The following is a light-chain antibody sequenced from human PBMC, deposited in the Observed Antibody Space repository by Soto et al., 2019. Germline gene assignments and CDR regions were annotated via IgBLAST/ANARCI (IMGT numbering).Light chain of an antibody. V-gene: IGLV2-14*01. CDR1: TSDIGAYNY. CDR3: CSSTGISPLI. Sequence: QSVLTQPASVSGSPGQSITISCTGTTSDIGAYNYVSWYQQHAGKAPKLIIYEVSHRPSGVSNRFSGSKSGSTASLTISGLQAEDEAHYYCCSSTGISPLIFAIGTKVTVL. CDR2: EVS. J-gene: IGLJ1*01.